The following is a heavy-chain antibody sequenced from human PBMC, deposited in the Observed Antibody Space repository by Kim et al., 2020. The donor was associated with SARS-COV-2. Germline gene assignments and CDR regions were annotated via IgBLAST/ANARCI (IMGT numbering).Heavy chain of an antibody. CDR2: IIPIFGTA. Sequence: SVKVSCKASGGTFSSYAISWVRQAPGQGLEWMGGIIPIFGTANYAQKFQGRVTITADESTSTAYMELSSLRSEDTAVYYCASPTKWLRQEEVEDYYYYYGMDVWGQGTTVTVSS. CDR3: ASPTKWLRQEEVEDYYYYYGMDV. D-gene: IGHD5-12*01. J-gene: IGHJ6*02. V-gene: IGHV1-69*13. CDR1: GGTFSSYA.